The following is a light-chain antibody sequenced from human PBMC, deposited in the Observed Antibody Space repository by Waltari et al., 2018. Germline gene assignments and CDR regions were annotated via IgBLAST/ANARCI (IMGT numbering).Light chain of an antibody. CDR3: QSIDVDALT. V-gene: IGLV3-25*03. Sequence: SFELTQPPSVSVSPGQTATITCSGDVLPKQYVYWDQPKPGQAPVLLIYKDTERPSGTPERFSGSTSGTGTTVTLTIGGVQAEDEADYYCQSIDVDALTFGGGTKLTVL. CDR2: KDT. CDR1: VLPKQY. J-gene: IGLJ2*01.